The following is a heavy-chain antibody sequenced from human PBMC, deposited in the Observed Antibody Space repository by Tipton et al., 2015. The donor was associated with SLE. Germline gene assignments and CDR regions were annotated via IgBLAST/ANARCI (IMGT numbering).Heavy chain of an antibody. CDR3: ARDSCGGDCYGYYYMDV. CDR1: GGSINSAGYY. Sequence: TLSLTCTVSGGSINSAGYYWSWIRQHPGKGLEWIGYIYYSGSTYYNPSLKSRLTISVDTSKNQFSLKLSSVTAADTAEYYCARDSCGGDCYGYYYMDVWGKGTTVTVSS. D-gene: IGHD2-21*01. CDR2: IYYSGST. V-gene: IGHV4-31*03. J-gene: IGHJ6*03.